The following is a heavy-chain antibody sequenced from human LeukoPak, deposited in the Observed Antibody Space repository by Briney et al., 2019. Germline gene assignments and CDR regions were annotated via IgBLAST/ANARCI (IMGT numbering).Heavy chain of an antibody. J-gene: IGHJ4*02. CDR1: GGTFSGYA. D-gene: IGHD5-24*01. V-gene: IGHV1-69*01. CDR3: ARESRDGYNQRRYFDY. CDR2: IIPIFGTA. Sequence: ASVKVSCKASGGTFSGYAISWVRQAPGQGLEWMGGIIPIFGTANYAQKFQGRVTITADESTSTAYMELSSLRSEDTAVYYCARESRDGYNQRRYFDYWGQGTLVTVS.